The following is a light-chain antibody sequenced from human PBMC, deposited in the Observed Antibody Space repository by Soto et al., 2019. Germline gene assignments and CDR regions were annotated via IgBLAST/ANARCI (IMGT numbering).Light chain of an antibody. V-gene: IGKV1-6*01. J-gene: IGKJ1*01. CDR3: LQDYSYPLT. CDR1: QGIKND. CDR2: AAS. Sequence: AIQMTQSPSSLSASVGDRVTITCWASQGIKNDLGWYQQKPGKAPKLLIYAASSLQSGVPSRFSGSGSGTDFSLTISSLQPDDFATYYCLQDYSYPLTFGQGTKVEIK.